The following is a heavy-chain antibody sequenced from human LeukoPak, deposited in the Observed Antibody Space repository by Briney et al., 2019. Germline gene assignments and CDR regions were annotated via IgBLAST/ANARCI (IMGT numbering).Heavy chain of an antibody. D-gene: IGHD6-13*01. CDR1: GYSISSGYY. CDR3: ARLSSSWYQDWYFDL. Sequence: SETLSLTCTVSGYSISSGYYWGWIRQPPGKGLEWIGSIYHSGSTYYNPSLKSRVTISVDTSKNQFSLKLSSVTAADTAVYYCARLSSSWYQDWYFDLWGRGTLVTVSS. V-gene: IGHV4-38-2*02. CDR2: IYHSGST. J-gene: IGHJ2*01.